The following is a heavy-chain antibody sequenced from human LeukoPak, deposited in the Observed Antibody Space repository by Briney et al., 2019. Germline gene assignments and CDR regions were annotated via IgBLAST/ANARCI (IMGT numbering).Heavy chain of an antibody. J-gene: IGHJ4*02. Sequence: ASVKVSCKASGYTFTGYYMQWVRQAPGQGLEWMGWINPNSGGTNYAQKFQGRVTMTRNTSISTAYMELSSLRSEDTAVYYCARRFSGSGSPITYWGQGTLVTVSS. CDR2: INPNSGGT. V-gene: IGHV1-2*02. CDR1: GYTFTGYY. CDR3: ARRFSGSGSPITY. D-gene: IGHD3-10*01.